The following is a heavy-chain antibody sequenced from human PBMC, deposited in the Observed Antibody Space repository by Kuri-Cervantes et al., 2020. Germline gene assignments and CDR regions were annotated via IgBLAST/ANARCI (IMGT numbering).Heavy chain of an antibody. V-gene: IGHV3-23*01. CDR1: GFTFSTYA. D-gene: IGHD4-23*01. CDR3: AKEGKGSMVVSGDHFDY. Sequence: GESLKISCAAFGFTFSTYAMSWVRQAPGKGLEWVSAISGSGGSTHYADSVKGRFTISRDNSKNTLFLQMHSLRAEDTAVYYCAKEGKGSMVVSGDHFDYWGQGTLVTVSS. CDR2: ISGSGGST. J-gene: IGHJ4*02.